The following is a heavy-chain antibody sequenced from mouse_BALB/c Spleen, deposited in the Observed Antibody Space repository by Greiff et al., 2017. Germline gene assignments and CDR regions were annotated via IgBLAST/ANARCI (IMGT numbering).Heavy chain of an antibody. CDR2: ISSGGSYT. V-gene: IGHV5-6-4*01. CDR1: GFTFSSYT. J-gene: IGHJ2*01. D-gene: IGHD1-2*01. Sequence: EVQLVESGGGLVKPGGSLKLSCAASGFTFSSYTMSWVRQTPEKRLEWVATISSGGSYTYYPDSVKGRFTISRDNAKNTLYLQMSSLKSEDTAMYYCTRDGDYYYGYYLDYWGQGTTLTVSS. CDR3: TRDGDYYYGYYLDY.